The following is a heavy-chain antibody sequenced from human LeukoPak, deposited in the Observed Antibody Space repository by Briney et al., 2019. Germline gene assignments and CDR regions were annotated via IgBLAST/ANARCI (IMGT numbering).Heavy chain of an antibody. D-gene: IGHD2-21*01. J-gene: IGHJ3*02. CDR2: IKQDGSEK. Sequence: GGSLRLSCAASRFTFSRYWMSWVRQAPGKGLEWVANIKQDGSEKYYVDSVKGRFTISRDNAKNSLYLQMNSLRAEDTAVYYCARGGGAEAFDIWGQGTMVTVSS. CDR1: RFTFSRYW. V-gene: IGHV3-7*05. CDR3: ARGGGAEAFDI.